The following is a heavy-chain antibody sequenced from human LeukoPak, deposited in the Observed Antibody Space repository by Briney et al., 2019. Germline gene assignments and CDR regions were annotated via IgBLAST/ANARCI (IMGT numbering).Heavy chain of an antibody. CDR1: GYTFTSYA. Sequence: ASVKVSCKASGYTFTSYAMNWVRQAPGQGLEWMGWINTNTGNPTYAQGFTGRFVFSLDTSVSTAYLQISSLKAEDTAVYYCARDRYGGNLDAFDIWGQGTMVTVSS. CDR3: ARDRYGGNLDAFDI. D-gene: IGHD4-23*01. V-gene: IGHV7-4-1*02. J-gene: IGHJ3*02. CDR2: INTNTGNP.